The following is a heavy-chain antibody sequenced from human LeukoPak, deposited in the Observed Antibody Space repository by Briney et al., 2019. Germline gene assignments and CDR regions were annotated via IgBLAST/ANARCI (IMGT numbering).Heavy chain of an antibody. CDR2: IIPIFGTA. V-gene: IGHV1-69*05. CDR1: GGTFSSFA. J-gene: IGHJ4*02. D-gene: IGHD3-22*01. Sequence: GASVKVSSKASGGTFSSFAISWVRQAPGQGLEWMGGIIPIFGTANYAQKFQGRVTITTDESTSTAYMELSSLRSEDTAVYYCARGTDYYDSSGQIWGQGTLATVSS. CDR3: ARGTDYYDSSGQI.